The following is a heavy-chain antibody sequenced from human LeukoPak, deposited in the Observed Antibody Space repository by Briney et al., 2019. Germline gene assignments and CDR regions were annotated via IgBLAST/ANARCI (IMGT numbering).Heavy chain of an antibody. V-gene: IGHV3-33*01. J-gene: IGHJ4*02. CDR1: GFTFSTFA. Sequence: TGGSLRLSCVGSGFTFSTFAMHWVRQAPGKGLEWVAVIWHDGTNKYYADSVKGRFTISRDNSKNTLYLQMNSLRVEDTALYYCARDLAAAGDYWGQGTLVTVSS. CDR2: IWHDGTNK. CDR3: ARDLAAAGDY. D-gene: IGHD6-13*01.